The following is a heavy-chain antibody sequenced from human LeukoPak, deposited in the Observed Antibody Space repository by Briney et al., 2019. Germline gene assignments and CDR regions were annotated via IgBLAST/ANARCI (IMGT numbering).Heavy chain of an antibody. J-gene: IGHJ3*02. Sequence: SETLSLTCTVSGGSISSYYWSCIRQPPGKGLEWIGYISYSGSTNYNPSLKSRVTISVDTSKNQFSLKLSSVTAADTAVYYCAREGIGNAFDIWGQGTMVTVSS. CDR2: ISYSGST. V-gene: IGHV4-59*01. D-gene: IGHD6-13*01. CDR1: GGSISSYY. CDR3: AREGIGNAFDI.